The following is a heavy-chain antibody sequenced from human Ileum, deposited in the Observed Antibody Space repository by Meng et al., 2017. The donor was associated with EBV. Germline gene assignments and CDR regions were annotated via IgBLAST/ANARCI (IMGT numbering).Heavy chain of an antibody. CDR2: IKSTTDGGTT. J-gene: IGHJ4*02. CDR3: EGWRY. V-gene: IGHV3-15*01. CDR1: GFTFSNAW. Sequence: EVRLVESGGGLVKPGGSLRLSCAASGFTFSNAWMTWVRQAPGKGLEWVGRIKSTTDGGTTDYAAPVKGRFTISRDDSKNTLFLQMDSLKTEDTAVYYCEGWRYWGQGTLVTVSS. D-gene: IGHD2-15*01.